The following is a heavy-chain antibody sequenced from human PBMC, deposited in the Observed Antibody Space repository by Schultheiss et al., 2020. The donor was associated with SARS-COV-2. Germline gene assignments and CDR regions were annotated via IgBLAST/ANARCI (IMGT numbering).Heavy chain of an antibody. CDR3: ARETSRGYGDYIDY. V-gene: IGHV4-59*01. D-gene: IGHD4-17*01. CDR2: IYHSGST. Sequence: SETLSLTCTVSGGSISSYYWSWIRQPPGKGLEWIGYIYHSGSTYYNPSLKSRVTISVDTSKNQFSLKLSSVTAADTAVYYCARETSRGYGDYIDYWGQGTLVTVSS. CDR1: GGSISSYY. J-gene: IGHJ4*02.